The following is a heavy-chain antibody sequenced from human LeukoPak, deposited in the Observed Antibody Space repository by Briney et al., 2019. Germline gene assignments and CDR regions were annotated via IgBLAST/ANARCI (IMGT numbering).Heavy chain of an antibody. CDR3: ARGLPPPAWGAVAGIDDY. J-gene: IGHJ4*02. CDR1: GYTFTSYD. V-gene: IGHV1-8*01. D-gene: IGHD6-19*01. Sequence: ASVKVSFKASGYTFTSYDINWVRQATGQGLELMGWMDPNSGNTGYAQKFQGRVTMTRNTSISTAYMELSSLRSEDTAVYYCARGLPPPAWGAVAGIDDYWGQGDLVTVSS. CDR2: MDPNSGNT.